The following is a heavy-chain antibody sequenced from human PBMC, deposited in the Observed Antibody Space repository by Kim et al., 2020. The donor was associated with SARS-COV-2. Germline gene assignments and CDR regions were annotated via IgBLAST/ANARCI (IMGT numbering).Heavy chain of an antibody. CDR3: ARDPKIYYDFWSRFGHPGWFDP. V-gene: IGHV3-21*01. Sequence: GGSLRLSCAASGFTFSSYSMNWVRQAPGKGLEWVSSISSSSTNIYYADSMKGRFTISRDNAKNSLYLQMNSLRAEDTAVYYCARDPKIYYDFWSRFGHPGWFDPWGKGTLVTVSS. J-gene: IGHJ5*02. CDR2: ISSSSTNI. D-gene: IGHD3-3*01. CDR1: GFTFSSYS.